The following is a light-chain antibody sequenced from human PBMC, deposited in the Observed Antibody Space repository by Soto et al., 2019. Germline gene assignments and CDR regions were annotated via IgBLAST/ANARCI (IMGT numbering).Light chain of an antibody. J-gene: IGLJ2*01. Sequence: QSVLTQPPSASGTPGQRVTISCSGTSSDVGSYNFVSWYQQHPGEAPKLMISEVSYRPSGISNRFSGSKSGNTASLTISGLRADDEADYYCSSYTRSNTVVFGGGTKLTVL. V-gene: IGLV2-14*01. CDR1: SSDVGSYNF. CDR2: EVS. CDR3: SSYTRSNTVV.